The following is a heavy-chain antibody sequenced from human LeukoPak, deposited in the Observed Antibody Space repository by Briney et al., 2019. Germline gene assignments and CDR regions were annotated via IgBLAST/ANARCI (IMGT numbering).Heavy chain of an antibody. CDR1: GFTFSSYG. J-gene: IGHJ4*02. CDR2: IRYDGSNK. Sequence: GGSLRLSCAASGFTFSSYGMRWVRQAPGKGLQWVAFIRYDGSNKYYADSVKGRFTISRDNSKNTLNLQMNSLRAEDTAVYYCAKDPGIAVAGFDYWGQGTPVTVSS. D-gene: IGHD6-19*01. CDR3: AKDPGIAVAGFDY. V-gene: IGHV3-30*02.